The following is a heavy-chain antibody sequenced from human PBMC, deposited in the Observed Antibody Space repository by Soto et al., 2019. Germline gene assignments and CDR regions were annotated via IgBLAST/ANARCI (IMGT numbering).Heavy chain of an antibody. D-gene: IGHD3-10*01. CDR2: LYSGGTT. Sequence: QVVESGGGLVPPGGSLRLSCAASGFPFTNYWMNWVRQTPGKGLMWVSILYSGGTTYYADSVKGRFTISRDTSENTLYLQMNSLRAEDTAVYYCARGLYDSGSFYFDFWGQGTLVTVSS. CDR1: GFPFTNYW. V-gene: IGHV3-66*02. CDR3: ARGLYDSGSFYFDF. J-gene: IGHJ4*02.